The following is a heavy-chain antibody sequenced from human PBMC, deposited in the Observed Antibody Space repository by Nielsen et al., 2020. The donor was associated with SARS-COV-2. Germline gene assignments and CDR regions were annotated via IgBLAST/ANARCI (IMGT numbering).Heavy chain of an antibody. CDR3: AKIGGSYWNYYYYGMDV. CDR1: GFTFSSYA. CDR2: ISGSGGST. D-gene: IGHD1-26*01. J-gene: IGHJ6*02. Sequence: GESLKISCAASGFTFSSYAMSWVRQAPGKGLEWVSAISGSGGSTYYADSVKGRFTISRDNSKNTLYLQMNSLRAEDTAVYYYAKIGGSYWNYYYYGMDVWGQGTTVTVSS. V-gene: IGHV3-23*01.